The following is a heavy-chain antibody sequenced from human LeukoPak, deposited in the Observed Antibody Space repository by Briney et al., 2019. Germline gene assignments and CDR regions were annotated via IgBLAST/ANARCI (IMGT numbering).Heavy chain of an antibody. Sequence: GSSVKVSCKASGGTFSSYAISWVRQAPGQGLEWMGGIIPIFGTANYAQKSQGRVTITTDESTSTAYMELSSLRSEDTAVYYCAACGGDCYPYYYYYMDVWGKGTTVTVSS. CDR2: IIPIFGTA. V-gene: IGHV1-69*05. CDR1: GGTFSSYA. CDR3: AACGGDCYPYYYYYMDV. J-gene: IGHJ6*03. D-gene: IGHD2-21*02.